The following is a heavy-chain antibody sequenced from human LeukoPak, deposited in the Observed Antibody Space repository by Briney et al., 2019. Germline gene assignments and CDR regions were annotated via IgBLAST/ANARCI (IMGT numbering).Heavy chain of an antibody. J-gene: IGHJ4*02. V-gene: IGHV4-4*07. D-gene: IGHD6-13*01. CDR2: IYTSGST. CDR1: GGSISSYY. Sequence: SETLSLTCTVSGGSISSYYWSWIRQPAGKGLEWIGRIYTSGSTNYNPSLKSRVTMSVDTSKNQFSLELSSVTAADTAVYYCARERGDSSSWTLDYWGQGTLVTVSS. CDR3: ARERGDSSSWTLDY.